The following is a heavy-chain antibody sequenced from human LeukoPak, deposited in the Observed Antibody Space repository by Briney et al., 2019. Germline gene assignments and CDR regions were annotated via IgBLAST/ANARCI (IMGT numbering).Heavy chain of an antibody. Sequence: PSETLSLTXAVYGGSFSGYYWSWIRQPPGKGLEWIGEINHSGSTNYNPSLKSRVTISVDTSKNQFSLKLSSVTAADTAVYYCARFTTMVPDYWGQGTLVTVSS. V-gene: IGHV4-34*01. CDR2: INHSGST. CDR3: ARFTTMVPDY. J-gene: IGHJ4*02. D-gene: IGHD3-10*01. CDR1: GGSFSGYY.